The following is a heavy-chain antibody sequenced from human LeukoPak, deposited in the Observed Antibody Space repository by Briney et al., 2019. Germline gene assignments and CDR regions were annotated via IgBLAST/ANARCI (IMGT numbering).Heavy chain of an antibody. CDR2: IDSDGNIT. J-gene: IGHJ4*02. CDR1: GLTFSTYW. CDR3: ARGGRFNYFDY. Sequence: GGSLRLSCEASGLTFSTYWMHWVRQALGKGLVWVSRIDSDGNITNYADFVKGRFTISRDNAKNTLFLQMNILRVEDTAVYYFARGGRFNYFDYGAQGALAPVSS. V-gene: IGHV3-74*01. D-gene: IGHD3-16*01.